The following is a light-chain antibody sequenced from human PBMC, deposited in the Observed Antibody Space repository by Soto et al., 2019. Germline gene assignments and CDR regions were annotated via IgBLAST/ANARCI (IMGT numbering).Light chain of an antibody. CDR3: GSYTNSNTLTYV. V-gene: IGLV2-14*01. CDR1: SSDVGAYNF. CDR2: EVN. Sequence: QSALTQPASVSASPGQSITISCTGTSSDVGAYNFVSWYQQYPGKAPKLMIYEVNNRPSGVSSRFSGSKSGDSASLTISGIQTEDEADYFCGSYTNSNTLTYVFGNGKKLTVL. J-gene: IGLJ1*01.